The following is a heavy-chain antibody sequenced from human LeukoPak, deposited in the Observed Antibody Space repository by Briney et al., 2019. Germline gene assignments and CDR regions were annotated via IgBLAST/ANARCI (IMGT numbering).Heavy chain of an antibody. Sequence: AGGSLRLSCVASGLVFSNYGMHWVRQAPGKGLEWVTFIRYDGNRKYFADSVKGRFTISRDNAKNSLYLQMNSLRAEDTAVYYCARERGYSSSCYTFWGQGTLVTVSS. CDR2: IRYDGNRK. D-gene: IGHD6-13*01. J-gene: IGHJ4*02. V-gene: IGHV3-30*02. CDR3: ARERGYSSSCYTF. CDR1: GLVFSNYG.